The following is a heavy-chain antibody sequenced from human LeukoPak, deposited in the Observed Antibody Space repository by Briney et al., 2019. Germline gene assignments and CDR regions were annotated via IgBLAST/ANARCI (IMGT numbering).Heavy chain of an antibody. CDR1: GFTFSDYY. J-gene: IGHJ3*02. D-gene: IGHD4-23*01. CDR3: VYGGNSTCFDI. CDR2: ISTSSSYE. Sequence: PGGSLRLSCAASGFTFSDYYMSWFRQAPGKGLEWVSYISTSSSYEHYADSVKGRFTVSRDNAKNTLYLHMNGLRADDTAVYYCVYGGNSTCFDIWGQGTMVTVSS. V-gene: IGHV3-11*06.